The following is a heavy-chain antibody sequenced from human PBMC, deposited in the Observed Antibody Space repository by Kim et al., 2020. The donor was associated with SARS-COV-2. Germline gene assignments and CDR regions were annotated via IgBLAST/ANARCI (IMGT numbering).Heavy chain of an antibody. V-gene: IGHV3-74*01. Sequence: SVKGRFTIARDNAKNTLYLQMNSLRAEDTAVYYCARVVIEYSSSVRAFDIWGQGTMVTVSS. CDR3: ARVVIEYSSSVRAFDI. D-gene: IGHD6-6*01. J-gene: IGHJ3*02.